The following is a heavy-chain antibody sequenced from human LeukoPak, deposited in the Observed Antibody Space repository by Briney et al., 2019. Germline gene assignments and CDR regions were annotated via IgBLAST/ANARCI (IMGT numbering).Heavy chain of an antibody. V-gene: IGHV3-23*01. D-gene: IGHD3-3*01. Sequence: PGGSLRLSCAASGFTFSSYAMSWVRQAPGKGLEWVSAISGSGGSTYYADSVKGRFTISRDNSKNTLYLQMNSLRAEDTAVYYCAKGWEGLPVGLTYFDYWGQGTLVTVSS. J-gene: IGHJ4*02. CDR3: AKGWEGLPVGLTYFDY. CDR1: GFTFSSYA. CDR2: ISGSGGST.